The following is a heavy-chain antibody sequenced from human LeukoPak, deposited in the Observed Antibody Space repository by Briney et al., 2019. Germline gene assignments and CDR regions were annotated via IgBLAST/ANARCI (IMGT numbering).Heavy chain of an antibody. Sequence: PGGSLRLSCAASGFTFSGSAIHWVRQASGKGLEWIGRVRSKVYNYATAYAVSVKGGFTISREDSKNTAYLQMNSLKNEDTAVYYCTRHVPKRVVSSSGTYSYDYDYMDVWGKGTTVTVSS. CDR2: VRSKVYNYAT. D-gene: IGHD3-22*01. CDR1: GFTFSGSA. V-gene: IGHV3-73*01. J-gene: IGHJ6*03. CDR3: TRHVPKRVVSSSGTYSYDYDYMDV.